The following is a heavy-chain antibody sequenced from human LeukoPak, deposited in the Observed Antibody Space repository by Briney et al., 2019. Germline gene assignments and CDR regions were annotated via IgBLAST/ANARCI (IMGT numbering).Heavy chain of an antibody. Sequence: SEALSLTCTVSGGSISSYYWSWIRQPPGKGLEGIGYIYYSGSTNYNPSLKSRVTISVDTSKNQFSLKLSSVTAADTAVYYCARHARKHPGHAFDIWGQGTMVTVSS. V-gene: IGHV4-59*08. CDR1: GGSISSYY. CDR3: ARHARKHPGHAFDI. CDR2: IYYSGST. J-gene: IGHJ3*02.